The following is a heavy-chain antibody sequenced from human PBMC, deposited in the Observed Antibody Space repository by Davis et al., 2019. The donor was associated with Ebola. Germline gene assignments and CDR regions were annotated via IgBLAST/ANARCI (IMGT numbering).Heavy chain of an antibody. J-gene: IGHJ4*02. D-gene: IGHD4-17*01. CDR1: GFTFSSYG. CDR3: TSGYGDYDY. CDR2: IRSKANSYAT. V-gene: IGHV3-73*01. Sequence: PGGSLRLSCAASGFTFSSYGRHWVRQASGKGLEWVGRIRSKANSYATAYAASVKGRFTISRDDSKNTTYLQMNSLKTEDTAVYYCTSGYGDYDYWGQGTLVTVSS.